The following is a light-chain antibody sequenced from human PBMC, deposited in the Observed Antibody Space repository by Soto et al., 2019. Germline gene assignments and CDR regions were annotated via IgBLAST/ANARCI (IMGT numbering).Light chain of an antibody. V-gene: IGKV1-27*01. Sequence: DIQMTQSPSSLSASVGDRVTITCRASQGISNYLAWYQQKPGKVPKLLIYAESTLQSGVPSRFSGSGSGTDFTLTISSLQPEDVATYYCQKYNSALGFAFGPGTKVYIK. CDR3: QKYNSALGFA. CDR1: QGISNY. CDR2: AES. J-gene: IGKJ3*01.